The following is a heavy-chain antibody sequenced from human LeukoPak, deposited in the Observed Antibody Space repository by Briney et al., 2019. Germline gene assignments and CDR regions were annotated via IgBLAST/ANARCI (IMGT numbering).Heavy chain of an antibody. CDR1: GFTFSSYA. Sequence: PGRSLRLSCAASGFTFSSYAMHWVRQAPGKGLEWVAVISYDGSNKYYADSVKGRFTISRDNSKNTLYLQMNSLRAGDTAVYYCARDLSSSWYSQYYYYYYGMDVWGQGTTVTVSS. CDR3: ARDLSSSWYSQYYYYYYGMDV. CDR2: ISYDGSNK. J-gene: IGHJ6*02. V-gene: IGHV3-30-3*01. D-gene: IGHD6-13*01.